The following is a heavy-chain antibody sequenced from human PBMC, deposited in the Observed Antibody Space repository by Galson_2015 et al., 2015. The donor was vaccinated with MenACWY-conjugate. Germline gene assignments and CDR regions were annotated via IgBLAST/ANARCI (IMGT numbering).Heavy chain of an antibody. D-gene: IGHD2-8*01. CDR3: VKDDTNDAFDY. CDR2: IKSKSDGGTR. J-gene: IGHJ4*02. CDR1: GFTFRNVW. V-gene: IGHV3-15*01. Sequence: SLRLSCAASGFTFRNVWMSWVRQAPGKGLEWVGRIKSKSDGGTRDYAAPVKDRFTISRDDSKDTLDLQMNGLKTEDTAMYYCVKDDTNDAFDYGGQGTLVSVSA.